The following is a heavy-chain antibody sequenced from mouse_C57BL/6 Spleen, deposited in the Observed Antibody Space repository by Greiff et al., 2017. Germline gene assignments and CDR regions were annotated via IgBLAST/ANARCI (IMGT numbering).Heavy chain of an antibody. V-gene: IGHV1-82*01. D-gene: IGHD2-2*01. CDR2: IYPGDGDT. CDR3: ARCVYGLRGYYAMDY. Sequence: VKLQQSGPELVKPGASVKISCKASGYAFSSSWMNWVKQRPGKGLEWIGRIYPGDGDTNYNGKFKGKATLTADKSSSTAYMQLSSLTSEDSAVYFCARCVYGLRGYYAMDYWGQGTSVTVSS. CDR1: GYAFSSSW. J-gene: IGHJ4*01.